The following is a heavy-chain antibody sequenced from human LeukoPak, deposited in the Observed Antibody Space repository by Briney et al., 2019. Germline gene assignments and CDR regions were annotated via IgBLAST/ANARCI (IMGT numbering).Heavy chain of an antibody. V-gene: IGHV3-23*01. CDR3: AKRVDDYGDYFDY. Sequence: GASLRPSCAASGFTFSSYAMSWVRQAPGKGLEWVSAISGSGGSTYYADSVKGRFTISRDNSKNTLYLQMNSLRAEDTAVYYCAKRVDDYGDYFDYWGQGTLVTVSS. CDR1: GFTFSSYA. J-gene: IGHJ4*02. D-gene: IGHD4-17*01. CDR2: ISGSGGST.